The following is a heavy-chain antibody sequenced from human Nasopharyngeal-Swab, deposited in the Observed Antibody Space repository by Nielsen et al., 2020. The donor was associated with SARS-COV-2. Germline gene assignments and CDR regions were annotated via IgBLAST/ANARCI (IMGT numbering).Heavy chain of an antibody. CDR2: INSDGSST. CDR1: GFTFSSYS. Sequence: GESLKISCAASGFTFSSYSMNWVRQAPGKGLVWVSRINSDGSSTSYADSVKGRFTISRDNAKNTLYLQMNSLRAEDTAVYYCASMAFDIWGQGTMVTVSS. J-gene: IGHJ3*02. V-gene: IGHV3-74*01. CDR3: ASMAFDI.